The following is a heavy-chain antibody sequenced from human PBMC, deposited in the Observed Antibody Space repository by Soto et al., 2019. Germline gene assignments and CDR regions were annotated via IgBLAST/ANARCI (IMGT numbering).Heavy chain of an antibody. CDR1: GFSFSSSG. CDR3: ARSRSERFLEWFLSRTYYYGMDV. J-gene: IGHJ6*02. V-gene: IGHV3-30*03. D-gene: IGHD3-3*01. Sequence: PGGSLRLSCAASGFSFSSSGMHCVRQAPCKGLEWVADIFYDGSRIHYADSVKGRLTISRDNSKNTLYLQMNSLRAEDTAVYYCARSRSERFLEWFLSRTYYYGMDVWGQGTTVTVAS. CDR2: IFYDGSRI.